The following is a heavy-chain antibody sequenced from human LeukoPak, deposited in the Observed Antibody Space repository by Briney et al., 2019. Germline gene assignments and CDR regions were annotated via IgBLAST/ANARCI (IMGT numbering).Heavy chain of an antibody. V-gene: IGHV4-34*01. CDR3: AREMQDCSNTSCPFDY. Sequence: SETLSLTCAVYGGSFSGYYWSWIRQPPGKGLEWIGEINHSGSTNYNPSLKSRVTISVDTSKNQFSLKLSSVTAADTAVYYCAREMQDCSNTSCPFDYWGQGTLVTVSS. CDR1: GGSFSGYY. J-gene: IGHJ4*02. CDR2: INHSGST. D-gene: IGHD2-2*01.